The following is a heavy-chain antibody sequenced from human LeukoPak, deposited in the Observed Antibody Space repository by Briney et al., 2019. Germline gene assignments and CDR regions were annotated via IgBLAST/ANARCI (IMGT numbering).Heavy chain of an antibody. J-gene: IGHJ4*02. Sequence: ASVKVSCKASGYTFTGYYMHWVRQAPGQGVEWMGWINPNSGGTNYAQKCQGRVTMTRDTSISTAYMELRRLRSDDTAVYYCRTDRYGDYGDYIDYWGQGTLVTVSS. CDR1: GYTFTGYY. V-gene: IGHV1-2*02. CDR3: RTDRYGDYGDYIDY. CDR2: INPNSGGT. D-gene: IGHD4-17*01.